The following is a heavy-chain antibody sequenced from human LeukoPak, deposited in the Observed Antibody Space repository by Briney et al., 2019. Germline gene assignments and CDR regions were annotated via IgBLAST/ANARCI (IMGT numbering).Heavy chain of an antibody. D-gene: IGHD5-18*01. CDR3: GGHWRDDTAMAPLFPS. Sequence: SVKVSCKASGGTFSNYAINWVRQAPGQGLEWMGGITPIFGTANYVQKFQGRVTITADESTSTAYMELSRLRSEDTAIYYCGGHWRDDTAMAPLFPSGGEERLVTPS. CDR2: ITPIFGTA. J-gene: IGHJ4*02. CDR1: GGTFSNYA. V-gene: IGHV1-69*01.